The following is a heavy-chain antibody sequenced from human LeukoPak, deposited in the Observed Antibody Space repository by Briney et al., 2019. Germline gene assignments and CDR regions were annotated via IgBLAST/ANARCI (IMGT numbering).Heavy chain of an antibody. Sequence: PSETLSLTCTVSGGSISSYYWSWIRQPPGKGLEWIGYIYTSGSTNYNPSLKSRVTISVDTSKNQFSLKLSSVTAADTAVYYCARALRGCCSSTSCPSWFDPWGQGTLVTVSS. J-gene: IGHJ5*02. V-gene: IGHV4-4*09. CDR2: IYTSGST. D-gene: IGHD2-2*01. CDR1: GGSISSYY. CDR3: ARALRGCCSSTSCPSWFDP.